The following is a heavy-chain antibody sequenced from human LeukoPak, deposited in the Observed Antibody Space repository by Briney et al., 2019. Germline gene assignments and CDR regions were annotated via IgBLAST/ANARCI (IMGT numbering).Heavy chain of an antibody. CDR2: ISAYNGNT. J-gene: IGHJ3*02. CDR3: ARVNCGGDCYSDRGAFDI. D-gene: IGHD2-21*02. Sequence: ASVKVSCKASGYTFTSYGISWVRQAPGQGLEWMGWISAYNGNTNYAQKLQGRVTMTTDTSTSTAYMELRSLRSEDTAVYYCARVNCGGDCYSDRGAFDIWGQGTMVTVSS. V-gene: IGHV1-18*01. CDR1: GYTFTSYG.